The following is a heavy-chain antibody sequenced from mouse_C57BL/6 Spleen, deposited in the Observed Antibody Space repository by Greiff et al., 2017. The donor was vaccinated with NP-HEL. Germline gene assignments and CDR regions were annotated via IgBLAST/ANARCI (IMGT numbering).Heavy chain of an antibody. CDR2: IYPGDGDT. Sequence: QVQLQQSGPELVKPGASVKISCKASGYAFSSSWMNWVKQRPGKGLEWIGRIYPGDGDTNYNGRFKGKATLTADKSSSTAYMQLSSLTSEDSAVYFCASIGTGAYWGQGTLVTVSA. CDR1: GYAFSSSW. D-gene: IGHD4-1*01. J-gene: IGHJ3*01. CDR3: ASIGTGAY. V-gene: IGHV1-82*01.